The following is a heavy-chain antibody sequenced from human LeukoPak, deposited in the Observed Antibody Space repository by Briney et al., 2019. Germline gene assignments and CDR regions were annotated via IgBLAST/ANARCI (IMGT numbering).Heavy chain of an antibody. Sequence: PGGSLRLSCAASGFTFTTHAMRWVRQAPGKGLEWVSSITCSGGSTYYADSVKGRFTISRDSSKNTLYLQMNSLRAEDTAVYHCARDGGSYLQPTDYWGQGTLVTVSS. D-gene: IGHD1-26*01. CDR3: ARDGGSYLQPTDY. CDR2: ITCSGGST. V-gene: IGHV3-23*01. CDR1: GFTFTTHA. J-gene: IGHJ4*02.